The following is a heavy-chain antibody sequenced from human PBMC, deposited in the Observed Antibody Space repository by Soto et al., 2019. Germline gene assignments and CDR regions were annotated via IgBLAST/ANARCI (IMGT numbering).Heavy chain of an antibody. CDR3: ARYTYTSRYSYYGMDV. CDR2: VRNIAYGKTT. Sequence: PGGALRLSCTTSGFSFAGYAMSWFRLAPGKGLEWVGIVRNIAYGKTTEYAAYVRGRFTISRDNYKSIAYLQMKSLTSEDTAVYYCARYTYTSRYSYYGMDVWGQGTTVTSP. D-gene: IGHD6-13*01. CDR1: GFSFAGYA. V-gene: IGHV3-49*03. J-gene: IGHJ6*02.